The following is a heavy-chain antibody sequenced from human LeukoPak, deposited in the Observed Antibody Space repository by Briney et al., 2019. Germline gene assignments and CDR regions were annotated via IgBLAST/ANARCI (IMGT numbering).Heavy chain of an antibody. CDR3: ARGRDGYNFFDY. D-gene: IGHD5-24*01. J-gene: IGHJ4*02. CDR2: IYHSGST. V-gene: IGHV4-30-2*01. CDR1: GGPISSGGYS. Sequence: SETLSLTCAVSGGPISSGGYSWSWIRQPPGKGLEWIGYIYHSGSTYYNPSLKSRVTISVDRSKNQFSLKLSSVTAADTAVYYCARGRDGYNFFDYWGQGTLVTVSS.